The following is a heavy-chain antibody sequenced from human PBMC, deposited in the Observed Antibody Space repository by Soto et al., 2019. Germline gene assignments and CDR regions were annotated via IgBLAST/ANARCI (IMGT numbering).Heavy chain of an antibody. CDR3: AREQSGEIMTMTDAFDI. Sequence: QVQLVQSGAEVQKPGASVKVSCNASGYTFSSYAILSVRQAPGPRLEWMGWINAGNGNTQYSQKFQGRVTITRDTSTSIAYMEVSSLRSEDTAIYYCAREQSGEIMTMTDAFDIWGQGTMVTVSS. CDR1: GYTFSSYA. D-gene: IGHD3-16*01. J-gene: IGHJ3*02. CDR2: INAGNGNT. V-gene: IGHV1-3*01.